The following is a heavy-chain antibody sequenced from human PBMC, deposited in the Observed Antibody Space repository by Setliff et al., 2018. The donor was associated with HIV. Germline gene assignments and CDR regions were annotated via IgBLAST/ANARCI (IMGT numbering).Heavy chain of an antibody. CDR3: ARARGPEGYFDS. Sequence: SETLSLTCTVSGGSINTGSYYWGWIRQPPGKGLESIGTIYYSGSTYYKSSLKSRLTISVDPSKNQFSRKMSSVTAADTAVYYCARARGPEGYFDSWGQGTLVTVSS. J-gene: IGHJ4*02. CDR2: IYYSGST. V-gene: IGHV4-39*07. D-gene: IGHD3-10*01. CDR1: GGSINTGSYY.